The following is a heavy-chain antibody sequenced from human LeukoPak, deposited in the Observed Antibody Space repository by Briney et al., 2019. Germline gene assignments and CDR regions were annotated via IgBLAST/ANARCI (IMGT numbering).Heavy chain of an antibody. V-gene: IGHV4-4*02. CDR1: GGSISSSNW. CDR2: IYHSGST. J-gene: IGHJ6*02. CDR3: ARDIDYGDPSYYGMDV. D-gene: IGHD4-17*01. Sequence: PSETLSLTCAVSGGSISSSNWWSWVRQPPGKGLEWIGEIYHSGSTNYNPSLKSRVTISVDKSKNQFSLKLSSVTAADTAVYYCARDIDYGDPSYYGMDVWGQGTTVTVSS.